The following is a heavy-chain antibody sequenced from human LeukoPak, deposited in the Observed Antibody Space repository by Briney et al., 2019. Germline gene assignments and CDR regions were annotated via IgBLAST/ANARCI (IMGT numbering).Heavy chain of an antibody. CDR1: GFTFNKYA. J-gene: IGHJ4*02. CDR3: VDLGVGADDF. V-gene: IGHV3-64D*06. CDR2: IWTNGDPT. D-gene: IGHD1-26*01. Sequence: GGSLRLSCSASGFTFNKYAMHWVRQAPEKGLEFVSAIWTNGDPTYYADSVKGRFTISRDNSKNALYLQMSSLRTEDTAVYYCVDLGVGADDFWGQGTLVTVSS.